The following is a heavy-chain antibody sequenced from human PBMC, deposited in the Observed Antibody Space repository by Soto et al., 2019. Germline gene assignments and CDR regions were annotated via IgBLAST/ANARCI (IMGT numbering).Heavy chain of an antibody. CDR2: IYWDDDR. CDR3: ARRRVGDGSGRDVGVFDY. D-gene: IGHD2-15*01. CDR1: GFSLSTSGVG. J-gene: IGHJ4*02. V-gene: IGHV2-5*02. Sequence: QITLKESGPTRVKPTQTLALTCNFSGFSLSTSGVGVGWIRQPPGKALECLGIIYWDDDRRYSPSLKNRLTITKDTSKNEVVLIMTNMDPDDTGTYYCARRRVGDGSGRDVGVFDYWGQGFLVTVSS.